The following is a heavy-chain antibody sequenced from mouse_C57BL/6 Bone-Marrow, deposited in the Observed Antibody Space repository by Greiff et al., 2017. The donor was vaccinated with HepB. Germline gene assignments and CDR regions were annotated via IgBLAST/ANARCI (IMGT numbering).Heavy chain of an antibody. D-gene: IGHD1-1*01. CDR3: TPAYYGSSYGYFDV. Sequence: EVQRVESGAELVRPGASVKLSCTASGFNIKDDYMHWVKQRPEQGLEWIGWIDPENGDTEYASKFQGKATITADTSSNTAYLQLSSLTSEDTAVYYCTPAYYGSSYGYFDVWGTGTTVTVSS. CDR1: GFNIKDDY. V-gene: IGHV14-4*01. CDR2: IDPENGDT. J-gene: IGHJ1*03.